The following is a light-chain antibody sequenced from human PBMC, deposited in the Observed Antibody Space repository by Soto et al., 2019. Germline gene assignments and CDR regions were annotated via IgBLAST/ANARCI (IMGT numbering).Light chain of an antibody. CDR2: AAS. Sequence: DIQLTQSPSSLSASVGDRVIITCRASQSISTYLNWYQQIPGKAPKLLIYAASTLQSGVPSRFSGGGSGTDFTLTISSLQPEDFATYFCQQGYSNPRTFGQGTKLEI. CDR1: QSISTY. J-gene: IGKJ2*02. CDR3: QQGYSNPRT. V-gene: IGKV1-39*01.